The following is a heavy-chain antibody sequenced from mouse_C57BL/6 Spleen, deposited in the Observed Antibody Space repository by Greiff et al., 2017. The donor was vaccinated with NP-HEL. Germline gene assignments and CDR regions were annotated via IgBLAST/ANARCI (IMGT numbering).Heavy chain of an antibody. D-gene: IGHD1-1*01. CDR1: GYAFSSSW. CDR2: IYPGDGDT. CDR3: ATTVVAKGGCDY. V-gene: IGHV1-82*01. J-gene: IGHJ2*01. Sequence: LVEPGASVKISCKASGYAFSSSWMNWVKQRPGKGLEWIGRIYPGDGDTNYNGTFKGKATLTADKSSSTAYMQLSSLTSEDSAVYFCATTVVAKGGCDYWGQGTTLTFSS.